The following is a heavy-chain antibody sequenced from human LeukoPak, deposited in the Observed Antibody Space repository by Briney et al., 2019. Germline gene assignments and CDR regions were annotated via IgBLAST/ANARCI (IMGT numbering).Heavy chain of an antibody. CDR3: ARDRSEDIVVVPAAMLGGDY. V-gene: IGHV3-21*01. Sequence: GGSLRLSCAASGFTFSSYSMNWVRQAPGKGLEWVSPISSSSSYIYYADSVKGRFTISRDNAKNSLYLQMNSLRAEDTAVYYCARDRSEDIVVVPAAMLGGDYWGQGTLVTVSS. D-gene: IGHD2-2*01. J-gene: IGHJ4*02. CDR2: ISSSSSYI. CDR1: GFTFSSYS.